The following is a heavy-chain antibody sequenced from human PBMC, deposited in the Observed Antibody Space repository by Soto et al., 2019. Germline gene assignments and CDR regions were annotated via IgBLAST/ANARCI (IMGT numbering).Heavy chain of an antibody. V-gene: IGHV3-30-3*01. CDR2: ISYDGSNK. CDR1: GFTFSSYA. Sequence: QVQLVESGGGVVQPGRSLRLSCAASGFTFSSYAMHWVRQAPGKGLEWVAVISYDGSNKYYADSVKGRFTISRDNSKNTLYLQMNSLRAEDTAVYYCARDSYDYYDSSGYRGDNWGQGPLVTVSS. D-gene: IGHD3-22*01. J-gene: IGHJ4*02. CDR3: ARDSYDYYDSSGYRGDN.